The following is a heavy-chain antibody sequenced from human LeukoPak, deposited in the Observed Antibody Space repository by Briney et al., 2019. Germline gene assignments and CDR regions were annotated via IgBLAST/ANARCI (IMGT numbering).Heavy chain of an antibody. CDR3: ARDGEAWIDFDY. D-gene: IGHD5-12*01. CDR2: IYYSGST. V-gene: IGHV4-39*07. CDR1: GGSISSSSYY. J-gene: IGHJ4*02. Sequence: PSETLSLTCTVSGGSISSSSYYWGWIRQPPGKGLEWIGSIYYSGSTYYNPSLKSRVTISVDTSKNQFSLKLSSVTAADTAVYYCARDGEAWIDFDYWGQGTLVTVSS.